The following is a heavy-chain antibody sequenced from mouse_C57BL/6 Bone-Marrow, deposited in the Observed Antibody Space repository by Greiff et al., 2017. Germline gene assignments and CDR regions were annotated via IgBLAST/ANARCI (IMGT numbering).Heavy chain of an antibody. J-gene: IGHJ3*01. V-gene: IGHV1-42*01. CDR3: ARSECYGPAWFAY. CDR1: GYSFTGYY. Sequence: VQLQQSGPELVKPGASVKISCKASGYSFTGYYMNWVKQSPEKSLEWIGEINPSNGGTNYNEKFKSKATLTVDKSSSTAYMPLSRLTSEDSAVYYCARSECYGPAWFAYWGQGTLVTVSA. D-gene: IGHD1-1*01. CDR2: INPSNGGT.